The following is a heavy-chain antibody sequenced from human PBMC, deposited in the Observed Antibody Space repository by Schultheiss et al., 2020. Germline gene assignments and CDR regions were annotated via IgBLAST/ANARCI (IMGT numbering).Heavy chain of an antibody. CDR1: GFTFSSYW. V-gene: IGHV3-74*01. CDR2: INSDGSST. D-gene: IGHD4-23*01. Sequence: GGSLRLSCAASGFTFSSYWMHWVRQAPGKGLVWVSRINSDGSSTSYADSVKGRFTISRDNAKNTLYLQMNSLRVEDTAVYYCARIGYGGSFFDYWGQGALVTVSS. J-gene: IGHJ4*02. CDR3: ARIGYGGSFFDY.